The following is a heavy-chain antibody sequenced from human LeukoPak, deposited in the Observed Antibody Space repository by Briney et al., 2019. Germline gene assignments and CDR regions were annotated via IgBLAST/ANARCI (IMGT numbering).Heavy chain of an antibody. J-gene: IGHJ4*02. V-gene: IGHV1-18*01. CDR3: ARGEYDFWSGYPYYFDY. Sequence: GASVKVSCKASGYTFTSYGISWVRQAPGQGLEWMGWISAYNGNTNYAQKLQGRVTMTTDTSTSTAYMELRSLRSDDTAVYYCARGEYDFWSGYPYYFDYWGQGTLVTVSS. CDR1: GYTFTSYG. CDR2: ISAYNGNT. D-gene: IGHD3-3*01.